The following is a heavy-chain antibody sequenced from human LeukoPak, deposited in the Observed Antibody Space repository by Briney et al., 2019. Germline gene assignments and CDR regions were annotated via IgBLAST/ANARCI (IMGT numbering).Heavy chain of an antibody. D-gene: IGHD3-3*02. J-gene: IGHJ4*02. CDR3: ARDRLGPSFSVSHFDL. V-gene: IGHV3-21*04. Sequence: GGSLRLSCEASAFTFSKYNINRVRQAPGKGLEWVSCISLGCTYIYRADSLKGRFTISRDTAKNSLYLQMKSLRAEDTALYYCARDRLGPSFSVSHFDLWGQGTLVTVSS. CDR2: ISLGCTYI. CDR1: AFTFSKYN.